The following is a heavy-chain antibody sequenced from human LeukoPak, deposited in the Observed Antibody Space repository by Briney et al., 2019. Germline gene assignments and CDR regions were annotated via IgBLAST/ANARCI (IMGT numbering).Heavy chain of an antibody. CDR3: ARTTEGGYTYDYFYYYYMDV. Sequence: SETLSLTCTVSGSSISSYYWSWIRQPPGKGLEWIGYIYYSGSTNYNPSLKSRVTISVDTSKNQFSLKLSSVTAADTAVYYCARTTEGGYTYDYFYYYYMDVWGKGTTVTISS. J-gene: IGHJ6*03. V-gene: IGHV4-59*01. CDR2: IYYSGST. D-gene: IGHD5-18*01. CDR1: GSSISSYY.